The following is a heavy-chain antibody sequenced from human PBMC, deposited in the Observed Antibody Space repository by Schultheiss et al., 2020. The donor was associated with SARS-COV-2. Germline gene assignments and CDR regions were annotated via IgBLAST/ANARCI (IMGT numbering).Heavy chain of an antibody. J-gene: IGHJ4*02. V-gene: IGHV2-70*12. D-gene: IGHD5-12*01. Sequence: SGPTLVKPTQTLTLTCTFSGFSLSTSGMCVSWIRQPPGKALEWLALIDWDDDKYYSTSLKTRLTISKDTSKNQVVLTMTNMDPVDTATYFCAHGMNSGYDVPFDYWGQGNLVTVSS. CDR1: GFSLSTSGMC. CDR3: AHGMNSGYDVPFDY. CDR2: IDWDDDK.